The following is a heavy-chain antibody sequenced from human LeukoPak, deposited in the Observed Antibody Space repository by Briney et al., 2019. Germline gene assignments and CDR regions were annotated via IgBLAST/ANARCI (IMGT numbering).Heavy chain of an antibody. V-gene: IGHV3-23*01. J-gene: IGHJ4*02. D-gene: IGHD6-6*01. Sequence: AGGSLRLSCAASGFTFSSYAMSWVRQAPGKGLEWVSAITGDGTNTFHADSVKGRFTISRDSSESTLYLQMNSLRVEDTATYYCARGSSPSRPYYFDYWGQGTLLTVSS. CDR1: GFTFSSYA. CDR3: ARGSSPSRPYYFDY. CDR2: ITGDGTNT.